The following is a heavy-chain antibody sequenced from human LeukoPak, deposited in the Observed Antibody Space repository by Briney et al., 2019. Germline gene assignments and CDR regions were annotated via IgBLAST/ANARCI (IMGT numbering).Heavy chain of an antibody. J-gene: IGHJ6*04. V-gene: IGHV1-2*04. CDR2: INPNSGGT. Sequence: ASVKVSCKASGYTFTGYYMHCVRQAPGQGLEWMGWINPNSGGTNYAQKFQGWVTMTRDTSISTAYMELSRLRSDDTAVYYCARELIAVAGTPYYYYGMDVWGKGTTVTVSS. CDR1: GYTFTGYY. D-gene: IGHD6-19*01. CDR3: ARELIAVAGTPYYYYGMDV.